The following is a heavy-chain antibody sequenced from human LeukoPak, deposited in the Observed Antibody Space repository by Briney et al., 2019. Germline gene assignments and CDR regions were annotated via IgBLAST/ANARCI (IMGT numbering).Heavy chain of an antibody. CDR2: ISGSGGST. V-gene: IGHV3-23*01. CDR3: AKRIRSATVTTPHHFYYFSGMDG. CDR1: GFTLSCYA. D-gene: IGHD4-17*01. Sequence: GGSLRLSCAASGFTLSCYAMSWVRQAPGKGLEWVSAISGSGGSTYYADSVKGRFTLSRDNSQNTLYLQINSLRAEDTAGYYWAKRIRSATVTTPHHFYYFSGMDGWGQGTTVTVPS. J-gene: IGHJ6*01.